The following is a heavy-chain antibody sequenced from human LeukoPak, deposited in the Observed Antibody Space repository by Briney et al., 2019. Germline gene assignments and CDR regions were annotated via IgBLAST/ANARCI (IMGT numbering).Heavy chain of an antibody. CDR1: GFTVSSNY. CDR3: ARSTSGSCPDY. Sequence: PGGSLRLSCAASGFTVSSNYMTWVRQAPGKGLEWVSVIHSGGSTYYADSVKGRFTISRDNSKNTLYLQMNSLRAEDTAVYYCARSTSGSCPDYWGQGTLVTVSS. D-gene: IGHD1-26*01. V-gene: IGHV3-53*01. CDR2: IHSGGST. J-gene: IGHJ4*02.